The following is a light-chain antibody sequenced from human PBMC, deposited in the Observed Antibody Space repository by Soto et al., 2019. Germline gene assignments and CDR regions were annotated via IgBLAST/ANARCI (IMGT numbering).Light chain of an antibody. V-gene: IGLV2-14*01. CDR2: EVS. J-gene: IGLJ1*01. CDR3: SAYRSSTPYV. CDR1: SSDVXXSXH. Sequence: QSVLTQPASVSGSPGQSVTISCTGASSDVXXSXHVSWYXXHPGKAPKLMIYEVSNRPSGVSNRFSGSKSGNTASLTISGLQAEDEADYYCSAYRSSTPYVFGTGTKVTVL.